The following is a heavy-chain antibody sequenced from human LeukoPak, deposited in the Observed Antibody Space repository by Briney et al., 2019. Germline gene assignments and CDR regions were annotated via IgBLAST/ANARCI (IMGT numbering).Heavy chain of an antibody. CDR2: IYHSGST. CDR3: ARERSGYSLFDY. Sequence: PSETLSLTCTVSGYSFSSGYYWGWIRQPPGKGLEWIGSIYHSGSTYYNPSLKSRVTISVDTSKNQFSLKLSSVTAADTAVYYCARERSGYSLFDYWGQGTLVTVPS. J-gene: IGHJ4*02. D-gene: IGHD3-22*01. CDR1: GYSFSSGYY. V-gene: IGHV4-38-2*02.